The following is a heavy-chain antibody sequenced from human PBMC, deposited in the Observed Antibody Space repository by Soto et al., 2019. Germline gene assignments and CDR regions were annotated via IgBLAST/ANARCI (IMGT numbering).Heavy chain of an antibody. J-gene: IGHJ6*02. CDR1: GGTFSSYA. D-gene: IGHD4-4*01. V-gene: IGHV1-69*13. CDR2: IIPIFGTA. CDR3: ARPGHDYSNYVRMDV. Sequence: ASVKVSCKASGGTFSSYAINWVRQAPGQGLEWMGGIIPIFGTANYAQKFQGRVTITADESTSTAYMELSSLRSEDTAVYYCARPGHDYSNYVRMDVWGQGTTVTVSS.